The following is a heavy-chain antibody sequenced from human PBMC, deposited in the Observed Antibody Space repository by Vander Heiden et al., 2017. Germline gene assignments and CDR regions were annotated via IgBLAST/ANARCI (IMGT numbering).Heavy chain of an antibody. Sequence: EVQLVESGGGLVQPGGSLRPPCAASGFTFSSYWMSWVRQAPGKGLEWVANIKQDGSEKYYVDSVKGRFTISRDNAKNSLYLQMNSLRAEDTAVYYCASIGYSYGFDYWGQGTLVTVSS. CDR2: IKQDGSEK. D-gene: IGHD5-18*01. J-gene: IGHJ4*02. V-gene: IGHV3-7*01. CDR3: ASIGYSYGFDY. CDR1: GFTFSSYW.